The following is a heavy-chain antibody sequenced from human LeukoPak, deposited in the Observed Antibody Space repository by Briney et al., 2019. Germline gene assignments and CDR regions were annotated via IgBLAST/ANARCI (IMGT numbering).Heavy chain of an antibody. CDR3: ARESSGSYYNPQGYMDV. V-gene: IGHV4-4*07. CDR1: GGSISIYY. CDR2: IFTSGIT. D-gene: IGHD3-10*01. Sequence: SETLSLTCTVSGGSISIYYWNWIRQPAGRRLEWIGRIFTSGITNYNPSLKSRVTMSVDTSKNQFTLNLSSVTAADTAVYYCARESSGSYYNPQGYMDVWGKGTTVTVSS. J-gene: IGHJ6*03.